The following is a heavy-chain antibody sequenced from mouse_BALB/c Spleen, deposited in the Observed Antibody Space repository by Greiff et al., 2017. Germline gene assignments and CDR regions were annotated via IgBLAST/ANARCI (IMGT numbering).Heavy chain of an antibody. V-gene: IGHV6-6*02. CDR3: TPLIYYGYDGFAY. CDR2: IRLKSDNYAT. CDR1: GFTFSSYW. Sequence: EVKLEESGGGLVQPGGSMKLSCVASGFTFSSYWMSWVRQSPEKGLEWVAEIRLKSDNYATHYAESVKGKFTISRDDSKSRLYLQMNSLRAEDTGIYYCTPLIYYGYDGFAYWGQGTLVTVSA. D-gene: IGHD2-2*01. J-gene: IGHJ3*01.